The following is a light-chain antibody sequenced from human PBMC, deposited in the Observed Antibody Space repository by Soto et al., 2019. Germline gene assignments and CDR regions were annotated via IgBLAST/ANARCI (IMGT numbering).Light chain of an antibody. V-gene: IGKV1-5*01. J-gene: IGKJ1*01. Sequence: DIQMTQSPSALSASVGDRITITCRARQSISSWLAWYQQKPGKAPKLLISDASSLKSGVPSRFSGSGSATEFTLTISSMQPDDFATYYCQQYNSYSKTFGQGTKVDIK. CDR3: QQYNSYSKT. CDR2: DAS. CDR1: QSISSW.